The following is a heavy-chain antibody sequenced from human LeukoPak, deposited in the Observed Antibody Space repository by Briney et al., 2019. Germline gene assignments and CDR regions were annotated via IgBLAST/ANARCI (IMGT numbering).Heavy chain of an antibody. Sequence: PRGSLRLSCAASGLSSSSYWMSWVRQAPGEGPEWVAHIKRDGSERHYMDSVRGRVTISRDYSKNALDPQIDSLRADDTAVYYCASSRGSGGTFDFWGQETLVAVAS. CDR3: ASSRGSGGTFDF. V-gene: IGHV3-7*01. CDR2: IKRDGSER. CDR1: GLSSSSYW. J-gene: IGHJ4*02. D-gene: IGHD3-10*01.